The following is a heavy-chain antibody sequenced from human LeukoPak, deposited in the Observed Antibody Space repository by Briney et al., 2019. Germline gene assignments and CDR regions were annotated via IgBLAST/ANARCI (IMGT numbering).Heavy chain of an antibody. Sequence: PGGSLRLSCAASGFTFSSYGMHWVRQAPGKGLEWVAFIRYDGSNKYYADSVKGRFTISRDNSKNTLYLQMNSLRAEDTAVYYCAKDIYYDSSGYYYLDYWGQGTLVTVPS. V-gene: IGHV3-30*02. CDR3: AKDIYYDSSGYYYLDY. CDR1: GFTFSSYG. J-gene: IGHJ4*02. D-gene: IGHD3-22*01. CDR2: IRYDGSNK.